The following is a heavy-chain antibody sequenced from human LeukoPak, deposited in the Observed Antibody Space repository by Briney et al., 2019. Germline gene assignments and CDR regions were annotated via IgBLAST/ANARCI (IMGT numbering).Heavy chain of an antibody. CDR3: GRDPNGDYVGAFEF. V-gene: IGHV3-23*01. D-gene: IGHD3-16*01. Sequence: GGSLRLSCVGSGFTFSSYGSIWVRQAPGKGLEWVSGIHGNGETTYYGDSVKGRFTISRDSSKSTLYLQMNSLRVDDTAEYFCGRDPNGDYVGAFEFWGQGTKVAVSS. J-gene: IGHJ3*01. CDR2: IHGNGETT. CDR1: GFTFSSYG.